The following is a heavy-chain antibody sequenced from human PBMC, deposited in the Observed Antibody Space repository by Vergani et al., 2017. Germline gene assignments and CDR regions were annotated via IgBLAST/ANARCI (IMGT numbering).Heavy chain of an antibody. V-gene: IGHV4-34*01. CDR1: GGSFSGYY. D-gene: IGHD5-24*01. CDR2: INHSGST. J-gene: IGHJ4*02. Sequence: QVQLPQWGAGLLKPSETLSLTCAVYGGSFSGYYWSWIRQPPGKGLEWIGEINHSGSTNYNPSLKSRVTISVDTSKNQFSLKLSSVTAADTAVYYCARGETIRRDGKFDYWGQGTLVTVSS. CDR3: ARGETIRRDGKFDY.